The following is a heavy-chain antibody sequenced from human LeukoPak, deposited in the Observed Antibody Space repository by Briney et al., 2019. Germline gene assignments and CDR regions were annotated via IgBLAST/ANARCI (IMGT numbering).Heavy chain of an antibody. D-gene: IGHD3-10*01. CDR1: AFTFSSYA. CDR2: ISRSGGTL. J-gene: IGHJ4*01. Sequence: GGSLRLSCAASAFTFSSYAMSWVRQPPGKGLEWVSTISRSGGTLDYADSVTGRFTISRDDSKNTVYLQMNSLRAEDTAVYSCAKCTSGTSYRGLDQWGHGTLVTVSS. V-gene: IGHV3-23*01. CDR3: AKCTSGTSYRGLDQ.